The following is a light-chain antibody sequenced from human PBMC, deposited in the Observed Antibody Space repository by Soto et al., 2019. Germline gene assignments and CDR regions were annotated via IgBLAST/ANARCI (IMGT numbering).Light chain of an antibody. V-gene: IGKV1-27*01. J-gene: IGKJ1*01. Sequence: DIQMTQSPSSLSASVGDRVTITCRASQSIRNYLAWYQQKPGKAPELLISVASTLQSGVPSRFSGSGSGTDFTLTISSLQPEDVATYYCQKYDSAPWTFGQGTKVEIK. CDR2: VAS. CDR3: QKYDSAPWT. CDR1: QSIRNY.